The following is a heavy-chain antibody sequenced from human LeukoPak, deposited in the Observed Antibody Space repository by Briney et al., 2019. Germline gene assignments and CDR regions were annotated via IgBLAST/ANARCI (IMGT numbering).Heavy chain of an antibody. CDR3: ARHYDSSGYTSDYYFDY. V-gene: IGHV4-39*01. J-gene: IGHJ4*02. CDR1: GGSISSSSYY. CDR2: IYYSGST. Sequence: SETLSLTCTVSGGSISSSSYYWGWIRQPPGQGLEWIGSIYYSGSTYYNPSLKSRVTISVDTSKNQFSLKLSSVTAADTAVYYCARHYDSSGYTSDYYFDYWGQGTLVTVSS. D-gene: IGHD3-22*01.